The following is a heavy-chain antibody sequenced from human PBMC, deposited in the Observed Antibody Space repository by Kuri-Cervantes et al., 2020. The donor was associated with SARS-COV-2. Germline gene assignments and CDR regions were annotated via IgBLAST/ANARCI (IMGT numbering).Heavy chain of an antibody. Sequence: GSLRLSCTVPGGSISSSSYYWGWIRQPPGKGLEWIGGIYYSGSTYYNPSLKSRVTISVDTSKNQFSLKLSSVTAADTAVYYCARLPSYYYYGMDVWGQGTTVTVSS. CDR2: IYYSGST. V-gene: IGHV4-39*01. J-gene: IGHJ6*02. CDR1: GGSISSSSYY. CDR3: ARLPSYYYYGMDV.